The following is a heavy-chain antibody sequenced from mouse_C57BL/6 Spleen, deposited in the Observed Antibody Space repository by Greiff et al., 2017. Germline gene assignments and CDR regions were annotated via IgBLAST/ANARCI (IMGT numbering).Heavy chain of an antibody. D-gene: IGHD2-1*01. CDR3: TRNYARYWYFDV. CDR2: IDPETGGT. J-gene: IGHJ1*03. V-gene: IGHV1-15*01. CDR1: GYTFTDYE. Sequence: VQLQQSGAELVRPGASVTLSCKASGYTFTDYEMHWVKQTPVHGLEWIGAIDPETGGTAYNQKFKGKAILTADKSSSTAYLQLSSLTSEDTAVYYCTRNYARYWYFDVWGTGTMVTVSS.